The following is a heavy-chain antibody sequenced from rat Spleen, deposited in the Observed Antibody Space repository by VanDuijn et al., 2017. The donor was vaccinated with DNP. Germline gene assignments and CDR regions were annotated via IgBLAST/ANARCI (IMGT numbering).Heavy chain of an antibody. CDR2: MWSDGDT. Sequence: QVQLKESGPGLVQPSQTLSLTCTVSGFSLTNYHVHWVRQPPGKGLEWMGVMWSDGDTSYNAALKSRLSINRDTSKSQVFLKMNSLQTEDTAIYFCTSRGNSGAFDYWGQGVMVTVSS. CDR3: TSRGNSGAFDY. J-gene: IGHJ2*01. CDR1: GFSLTNYH. D-gene: IGHD4-3*01. V-gene: IGHV2-32*01.